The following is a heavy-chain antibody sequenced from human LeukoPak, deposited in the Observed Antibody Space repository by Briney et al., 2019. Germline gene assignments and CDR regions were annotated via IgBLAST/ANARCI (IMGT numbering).Heavy chain of an antibody. Sequence: ASVKVSCKASGGTFSSYAISWVRQAPGQGLEWMGGIIPIFGTANYAQKFQGRVTITTDESTSTAYMELSSLRSEDTAVYYCASSGSSLEWLLPLDYWGQGTLVTVSS. D-gene: IGHD3-3*01. V-gene: IGHV1-69*05. J-gene: IGHJ4*02. CDR1: GGTFSSYA. CDR2: IIPIFGTA. CDR3: ASSGSSLEWLLPLDY.